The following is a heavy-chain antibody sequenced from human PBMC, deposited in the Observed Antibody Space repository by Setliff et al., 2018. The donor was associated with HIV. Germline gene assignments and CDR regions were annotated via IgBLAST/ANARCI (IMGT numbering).Heavy chain of an antibody. D-gene: IGHD3-22*01. V-gene: IGHV4-39*07. CDR3: ARGGNSYDSSGYYP. Sequence: SETLSLTCTVSGGSISSSSDYWGRIRQPPGKGLEWIGYIYYSGSTYYNPSLKSRVTISGVMSKNQFSLKLSSVTAADTAVYYCARGGNSYDSSGYYPWGQGTLVTV. J-gene: IGHJ5*02. CDR2: IYYSGST. CDR1: GGSISSSSDY.